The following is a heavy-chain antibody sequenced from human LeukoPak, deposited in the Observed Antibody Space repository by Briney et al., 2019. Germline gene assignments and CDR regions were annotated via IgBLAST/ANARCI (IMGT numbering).Heavy chain of an antibody. Sequence: ASVNASSKASGYTFTNDSFSWVRQAPGRGLGWMGWISAYNGDTNYAQKLQSRVTKTTNTTTSTAYMGLRSVRSDETAVYNCAIIVEQHMHDYIDYWGQGTPVTVSS. J-gene: IGHJ4*01. CDR1: GYTFTNDS. D-gene: IGHD6-13*01. CDR2: ISAYNGDT. V-gene: IGHV1-18*01. CDR3: AIIVEQHMHDYIDY.